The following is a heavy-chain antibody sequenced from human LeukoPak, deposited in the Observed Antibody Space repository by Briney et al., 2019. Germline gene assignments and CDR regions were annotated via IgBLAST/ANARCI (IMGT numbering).Heavy chain of an antibody. CDR2: IRQDGSEK. J-gene: IGHJ3*02. D-gene: IGHD2-2*01. CDR3: ARDHAYAFDI. Sequence: PGGSLRLSCVGSGFMFSNYWMNWVRQTPGKGLEFVANIRQDGSEKYYADSVKGRFTISRDNAKNSLYLQMNSLRAEDTAVYYCARDHAYAFDIWGQGTLVTVSS. CDR1: GFMFSNYW. V-gene: IGHV3-7*01.